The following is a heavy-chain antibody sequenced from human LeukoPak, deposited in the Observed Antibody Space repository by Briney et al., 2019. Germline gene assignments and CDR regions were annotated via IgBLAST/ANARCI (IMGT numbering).Heavy chain of an antibody. CDR3: VKEAGTY. CDR2: IKQDGGEI. V-gene: IGHV3-7*04. J-gene: IGHJ4*02. Sequence: GGSLRLSCAASGFTFSRYWMSWVRQAPGKGLEWVANIKQDGGEIYYVDSVKGRFTISRDNAKNSVYLHMNSLRADDTAVYYCVKEAGTYWGQGTLVTVSS. CDR1: GFTFSRYW. D-gene: IGHD6-19*01.